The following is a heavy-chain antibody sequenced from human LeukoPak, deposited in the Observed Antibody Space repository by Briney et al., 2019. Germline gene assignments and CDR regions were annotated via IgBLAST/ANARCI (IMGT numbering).Heavy chain of an antibody. CDR3: ARGPPDYDMGFDP. CDR2: IYYSGST. V-gene: IGHV4-59*01. J-gene: IGHJ5*02. D-gene: IGHD3-22*01. Sequence: PSKTLSLTCTVSGGSISSYYWSWIRQPPGKGLEWIGYIYYSGSTNYNPSLKSRVTISVDTSKNQFSLKLSSVTAADTAVYYCARGPPDYDMGFDPWGQGTLVTVSS. CDR1: GGSISSYY.